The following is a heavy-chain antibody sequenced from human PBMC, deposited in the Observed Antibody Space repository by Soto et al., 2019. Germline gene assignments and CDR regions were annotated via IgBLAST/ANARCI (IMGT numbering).Heavy chain of an antibody. CDR1: GFTFSSYA. CDR3: ARESIVVVPAALGDYYYYYMDV. D-gene: IGHD2-2*01. V-gene: IGHV3-64*01. J-gene: IGHJ6*03. CDR2: ISSNGGST. Sequence: GGSLRLSCAASGFTFSSYAMHWVRQAPGKGLEYVSAISSNGGSTYYANSVKGRFTISRDNSKNTLYLQMGSLRAEDMAVYYCARESIVVVPAALGDYYYYYMDVWGKGPRSPSP.